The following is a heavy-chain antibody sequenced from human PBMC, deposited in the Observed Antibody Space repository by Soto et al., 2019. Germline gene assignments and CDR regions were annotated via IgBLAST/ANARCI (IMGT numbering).Heavy chain of an antibody. J-gene: IGHJ5*02. CDR1: GGTFSSYA. CDR3: ARDLHVIQTYCSGASCYSA. Sequence: SVKVSCKASGGTFSSYAISWVRQAPGQGLEWMGGIIPIFGTANYAQKFQGRVTITADESTSTAYMELSSLGSEDRAVYYCARDLHVIQTYCSGASCYSAWGQGTLVTVSS. CDR2: IIPIFGTA. V-gene: IGHV1-69*13. D-gene: IGHD2-15*01.